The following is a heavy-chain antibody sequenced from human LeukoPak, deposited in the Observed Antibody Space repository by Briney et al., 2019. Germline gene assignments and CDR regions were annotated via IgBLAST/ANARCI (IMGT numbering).Heavy chain of an antibody. CDR1: GYTFTGYY. J-gene: IGHJ4*02. CDR2: INPNSGGT. CDR3: ARAGGYCSGGSCYWDYFDY. Sequence: GASVKVSCKASGYTFTGYYMHWVRQAPGQGLEWTGWINPNSGGTNYAQKFQGRVTMTRDTSISTAYMELSRLRSDDTAVYYCARAGGYCSGGSCYWDYFDYWGQGTLVTVSS. D-gene: IGHD2-15*01. V-gene: IGHV1-2*02.